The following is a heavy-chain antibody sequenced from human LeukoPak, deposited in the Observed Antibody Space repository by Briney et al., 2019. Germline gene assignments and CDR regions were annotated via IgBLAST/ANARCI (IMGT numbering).Heavy chain of an antibody. V-gene: IGHV3-48*03. D-gene: IGHD2-8*01. CDR2: ISGDGSTR. CDR3: ATLGVLLIYATFDY. Sequence: TGGSLRLSCTASGFIFSSYEMNWVRQAPGKGLEWVSYISGDGSTRSYADSVRGRFTISRDNAQNSLYLQMSSLRAEDTAVYYCATLGVLLIYATFDYWGQGTLVTVSS. CDR1: GFIFSSYE. J-gene: IGHJ4*02.